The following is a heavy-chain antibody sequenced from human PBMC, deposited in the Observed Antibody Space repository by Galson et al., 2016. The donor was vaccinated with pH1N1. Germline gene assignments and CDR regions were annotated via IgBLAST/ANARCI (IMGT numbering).Heavy chain of an antibody. Sequence: PALVKPTQTLTLTCTFSGFSLSTSGMCVSWIRQPPGKALEWLALIDWDDDKYYSTSLKTRLTISKDTSKNQVVLTMTNMDPVDTATYYCARMTYGDYSNLFDPWCQGTLVTVSS. J-gene: IGHJ5*02. CDR1: GFSLSTSGMC. CDR3: ARMTYGDYSNLFDP. V-gene: IGHV2-70*01. CDR2: IDWDDDK. D-gene: IGHD4-17*01.